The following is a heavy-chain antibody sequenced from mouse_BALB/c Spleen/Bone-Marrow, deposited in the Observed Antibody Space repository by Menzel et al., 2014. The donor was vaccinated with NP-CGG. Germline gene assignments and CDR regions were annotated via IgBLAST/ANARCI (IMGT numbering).Heavy chain of an antibody. CDR3: TIRYYAMDY. CDR2: IIPSSGYT. V-gene: IGHV1-4*01. D-gene: IGHD1-1*01. CDR1: GYTFTRYT. J-gene: IGHJ4*01. Sequence: QVHVKQSGAELARPGASVKMSCQASGYTFTRYTMHWEKQRPGQGLEWIGYIIPSSGYTNYNQKFKDKATLTADESSSTAYMQLSSLTSEDSAVYYCTIRYYAMDYWGQGTSVTVSS.